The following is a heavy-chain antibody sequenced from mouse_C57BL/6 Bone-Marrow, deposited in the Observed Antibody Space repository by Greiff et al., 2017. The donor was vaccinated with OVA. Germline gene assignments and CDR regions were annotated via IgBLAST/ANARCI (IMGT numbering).Heavy chain of an antibody. Sequence: EVHLVESGPGLVKPSQSLSLTCSVTGYSITSGYYWNWIRQFPGNKLEWMGYISYDGSNNYNPSLKNRISITRDTSKNQFFLKLNSVTTEDTATYYCARVFPYYAMDYWGQGTSVTVSS. CDR2: ISYDGSN. CDR3: ARVFPYYAMDY. CDR1: GYSITSGYY. J-gene: IGHJ4*01. V-gene: IGHV3-6*01.